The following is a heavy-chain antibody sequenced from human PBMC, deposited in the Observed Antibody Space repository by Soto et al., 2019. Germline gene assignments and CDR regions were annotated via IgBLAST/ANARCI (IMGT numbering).Heavy chain of an antibody. CDR2: ISNDGTT. CDR1: GASISGVSHF. Sequence: QPQLQESGPGLVKPSETLSLTCTVSGASISGVSHFWGWIRQPPGRGLEWIGSISNDGTTIYNPSLTSRVTISVDTSKNHLSLRLSSVTAADTAVYYCARHCLWINNPDWFDPWGQGTLVTVSS. CDR3: ARHCLWINNPDWFDP. J-gene: IGHJ5*02. D-gene: IGHD1-1*01. V-gene: IGHV4-39*01.